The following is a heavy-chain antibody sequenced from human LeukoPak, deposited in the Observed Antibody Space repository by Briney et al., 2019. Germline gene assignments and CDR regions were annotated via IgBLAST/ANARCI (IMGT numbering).Heavy chain of an antibody. D-gene: IGHD2-21*01. Sequence: GASVKVSCKASGGTSSSYAISWVRQAPGQGLEWMGRIIPILGIANYAQKFQGRVTITADKSTSTAYMELSSLRSEDTAVYYCALHPGGLLLDHSSYWGQGTLVTVSA. J-gene: IGHJ4*02. V-gene: IGHV1-69*04. CDR3: ALHPGGLLLDHSSY. CDR1: GGTSSSYA. CDR2: IIPILGIA.